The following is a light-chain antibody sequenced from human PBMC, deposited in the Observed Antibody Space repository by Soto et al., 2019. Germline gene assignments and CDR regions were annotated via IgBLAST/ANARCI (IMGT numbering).Light chain of an antibody. CDR1: SSDVGGYNY. J-gene: IGLJ3*02. V-gene: IGLV2-14*01. CDR2: QVS. CDR3: SSYTSNTNMV. Sequence: QSVLTQPAAVSGSPGQSITISRTGTSSDVGGYNYVCWYQQYPGKAPELIIYQVSHRPSGVSNRFSGSKSGNTASLTISGLQAEDEADYYCSSYTSNTNMVFGGGTKVTVL.